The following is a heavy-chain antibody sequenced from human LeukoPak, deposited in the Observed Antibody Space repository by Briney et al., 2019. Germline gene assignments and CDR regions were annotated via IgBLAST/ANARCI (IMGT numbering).Heavy chain of an antibody. CDR2: IYHSGST. Sequence: PSETLSLTCAVSGGSISSGGYSWSWIRQPPGKGLEWIGYIYHSGSTYYNPSLKSRVTISVDRSKNQFSLKLSSVTAADTAVYYCARVNYGSGSWTVTYYFDYWGQGTLVTVSS. CDR3: ARVNYGSGSWTVTYYFDY. J-gene: IGHJ4*02. CDR1: GGSISSGGYS. D-gene: IGHD3-10*01. V-gene: IGHV4-30-2*01.